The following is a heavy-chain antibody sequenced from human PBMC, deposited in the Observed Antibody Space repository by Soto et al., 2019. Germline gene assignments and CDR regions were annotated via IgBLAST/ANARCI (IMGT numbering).Heavy chain of an antibody. J-gene: IGHJ4*02. V-gene: IGHV3-23*01. Sequence: EVQLLESGGGLVQPGGSLRLSCAASGFTFSSYAMSWVRQAPGKGLEWVSATTQTPWGRFTISRDNSRNTLHLQMNSLRAEDTAIYYCAKFFVETGGISGWPWSFHFWGQGTLVTVSS. CDR1: GFTFSSYA. CDR3: AKFFVETGGISGWPWSFHF. D-gene: IGHD6-25*01.